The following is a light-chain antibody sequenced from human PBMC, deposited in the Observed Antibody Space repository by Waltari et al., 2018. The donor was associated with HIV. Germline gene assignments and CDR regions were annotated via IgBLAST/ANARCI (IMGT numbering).Light chain of an antibody. J-gene: IGKJ4*01. CDR1: QDIRKF. V-gene: IGKV1-33*01. CDR3: QQYDSLPLT. Sequence: DIHMTQSPSSLSASVGGRVTITCQASQDIRKFLNWYQQKPGKAPRLLIYDASNLETGVTTRFTGSGSGTDFTFTINSLQPEDIGSYYWQQYDSLPLTFGGGTNV. CDR2: DAS.